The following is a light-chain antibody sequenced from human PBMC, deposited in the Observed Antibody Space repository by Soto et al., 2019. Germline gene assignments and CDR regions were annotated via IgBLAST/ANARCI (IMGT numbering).Light chain of an antibody. CDR1: QGISSY. CDR3: QQLNSYPRT. CDR2: AAS. J-gene: IGKJ3*01. V-gene: IGKV1-9*01. Sequence: DIQLTQSPSFLSASVGDRVTITCRASQGISSYLAWYQQTPGKAPKLLIYAASTLQSGVPSRFSGSGSETEFTLTISSLQPEDFATYYCQQLNSYPRTFGPGTKVDIK.